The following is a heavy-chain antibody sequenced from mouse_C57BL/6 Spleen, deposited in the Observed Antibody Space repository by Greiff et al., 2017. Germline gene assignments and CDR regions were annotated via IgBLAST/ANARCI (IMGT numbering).Heavy chain of an antibody. V-gene: IGHV1-69*01. CDR2: IDPSDSYT. D-gene: IGHD4-1*01. Sequence: QVQLQQPGAELVMPGASVKLSCKASGYTFTSYWMHWVKQRPGQGLEWIGEIDPSDSYTNYNQKFKGKSTLTVDKSSSTAYMQLSSLTSEDSAVYYCARGELGRGYFDYWGQGTTLTVSS. J-gene: IGHJ2*01. CDR1: GYTFTSYW. CDR3: ARGELGRGYFDY.